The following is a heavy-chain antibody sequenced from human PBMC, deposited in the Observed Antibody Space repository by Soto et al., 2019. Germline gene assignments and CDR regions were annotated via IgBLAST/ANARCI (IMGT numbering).Heavy chain of an antibody. D-gene: IGHD3-3*01. J-gene: IGHJ6*02. V-gene: IGHV3-23*01. CDR3: AKVQRAYYDFWSGYSMSYGMDV. CDR1: GFTFSSYA. CDR2: ISGSGGST. Sequence: GGSLRLSCAASGFTFSSYAMSWVRQAPGKGLEWVSAISGSGGSTYYADSVKGRFTISRDNSKNTLYLQMNSLRAEDTAVYYCAKVQRAYYDFWSGYSMSYGMDVWGQGTTVTVSS.